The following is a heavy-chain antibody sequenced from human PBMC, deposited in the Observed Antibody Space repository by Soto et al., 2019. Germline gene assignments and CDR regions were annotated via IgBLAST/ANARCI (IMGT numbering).Heavy chain of an antibody. CDR1: GGSISGGGFS. Sequence: PSETLSLTCAVSGGSISGGGFSWSWIRQPPGKGLEWIGYILHTGGTQYNPSLKSRVSMSVDKSKNQFSLHLTSVTAADTAVYYCARLQFGEAVAGDYYSGLHVWGRGTTVTVSS. J-gene: IGHJ6*02. CDR3: ARLQFGEAVAGDYYSGLHV. CDR2: ILHTGGT. V-gene: IGHV4-30-2*01. D-gene: IGHD6-19*01.